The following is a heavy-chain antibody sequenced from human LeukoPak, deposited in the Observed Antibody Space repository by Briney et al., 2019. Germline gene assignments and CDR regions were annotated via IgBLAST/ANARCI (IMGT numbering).Heavy chain of an antibody. CDR2: ISGSGGST. Sequence: GGSLRLSCAASGFTFSNYAMSWVRQAPGKGLEWVSAISGSGGSTYYADSVKGRFTISRDNSKNTLYLQMNSLRAEDTAVYYCAKDFRVPNWYNWNDGTFDYWGQGTLVTVSS. CDR3: AKDFRVPNWYNWNDGTFDY. CDR1: GFTFSNYA. J-gene: IGHJ4*02. V-gene: IGHV3-23*01. D-gene: IGHD1-20*01.